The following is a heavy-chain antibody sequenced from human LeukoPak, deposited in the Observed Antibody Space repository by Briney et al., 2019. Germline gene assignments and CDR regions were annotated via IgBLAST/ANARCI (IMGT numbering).Heavy chain of an antibody. CDR3: ARGGYYDSSGYYRPPYPFDY. V-gene: IGHV4-4*07. J-gene: IGHJ4*02. CDR1: GGPISSYY. D-gene: IGHD3-22*01. Sequence: SETLSLTCTVSGGPISSYYWSWIRQPAGKGLEWIGRIYTSGSTNYNPSLTSRVTMSVDTSKNQFSLKLSSVTAADTAVYYCARGGYYDSSGYYRPPYPFDYWGQGTLVTVSS. CDR2: IYTSGST.